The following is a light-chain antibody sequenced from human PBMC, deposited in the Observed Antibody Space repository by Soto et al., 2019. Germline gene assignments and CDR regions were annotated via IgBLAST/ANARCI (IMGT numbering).Light chain of an antibody. CDR2: SNT. V-gene: IGLV1-47*02. CDR1: SSNIGTNS. Sequence: QSVLTQPPSASGTPGQRVTISCSGSSSNIGTNSVYWYQQLPGTAPKLLVYSNTQRPSGVPNRFSGSKSGTSASLAISGLRSEDEAHYYCQSHDTSLSGSFVLGTGTKVTVL. CDR3: QSHDTSLSGSFV. J-gene: IGLJ1*01.